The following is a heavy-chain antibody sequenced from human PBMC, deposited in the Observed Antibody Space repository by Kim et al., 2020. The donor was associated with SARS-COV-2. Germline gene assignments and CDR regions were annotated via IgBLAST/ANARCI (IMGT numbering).Heavy chain of an antibody. CDR3: ARDLAYFDWLSASGPMDV. CDR1: GGSISSSNW. V-gene: IGHV4-4*02. Sequence: SETLSLTCAVSGGSISSSNWWSWVRQPPGKGLEWIGEIYHSGSTNYNPSLKSRVTISVDKSKNQFSLKLSSVTAADTAVYYCARDLAYFDWLSASGPMDVWGQGTTVTVSS. J-gene: IGHJ6*02. D-gene: IGHD3-9*01. CDR2: IYHSGST.